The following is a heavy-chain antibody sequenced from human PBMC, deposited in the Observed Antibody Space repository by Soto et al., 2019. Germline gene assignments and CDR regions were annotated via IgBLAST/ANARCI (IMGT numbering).Heavy chain of an antibody. CDR1: GFTFSSYA. J-gene: IGHJ3*02. CDR2: ISYDGSNK. V-gene: IGHV3-30-3*01. CDR3: ARDKIAVAGRGAFDI. D-gene: IGHD6-19*01. Sequence: QVQLVESGGGVVQPGRSLRLSCAASGFTFSSYAMHWVRQAPGKGLEWVAVISYDGSNKYYADSVKGRFTISRANSKNTLYLQMNSLRAEDTAVYYCARDKIAVAGRGAFDIWCQGTMVTVSS.